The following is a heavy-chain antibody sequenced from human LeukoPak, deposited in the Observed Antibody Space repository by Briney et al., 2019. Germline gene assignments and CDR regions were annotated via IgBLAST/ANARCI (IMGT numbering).Heavy chain of an antibody. J-gene: IGHJ4*02. D-gene: IGHD3-22*01. CDR2: ISGSGGST. CDR1: GFTFSNYA. V-gene: IGHV3-23*01. Sequence: GSLRLSCAASGFTFSNYAMSWVRQAPGKGLEWVSAISGSGGSTYYADSVKGRFTISRDNSKNTLYLQMNSLRAEDTAVYYCAKGKAYYYDASGQYFDCWGQGTLVTVSS. CDR3: AKGKAYYYDASGQYFDC.